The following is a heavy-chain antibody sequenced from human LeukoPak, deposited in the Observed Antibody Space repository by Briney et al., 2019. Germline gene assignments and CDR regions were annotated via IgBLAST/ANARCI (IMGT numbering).Heavy chain of an antibody. Sequence: SETLSLTCTVSGGSISSYYWSRIRQPPGKGLEWIGYIYYSGSTNYNPSLKSRVTISVDTSKNQFSLKLSSVTAADTAVYYCARETPRYDVDYWGQGTLVTVSS. D-gene: IGHD3-3*01. CDR3: ARETPRYDVDY. V-gene: IGHV4-59*01. CDR2: IYYSGST. J-gene: IGHJ4*02. CDR1: GGSISSYY.